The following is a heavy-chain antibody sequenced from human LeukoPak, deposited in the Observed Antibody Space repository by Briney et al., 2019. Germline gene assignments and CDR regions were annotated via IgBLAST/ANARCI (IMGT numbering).Heavy chain of an antibody. Sequence: GGSLRLSCAASGFTFSSYAMSWVRQAPGKGLEWVSAISGSGGSTYYADSVKGRFTISRDNARNSLSLQMNSLTAEDTAVYYCARTYYDFSYAMDVWGQGTTVTVSS. D-gene: IGHD3-3*01. J-gene: IGHJ6*02. CDR2: ISGSGGST. V-gene: IGHV3-23*01. CDR1: GFTFSSYA. CDR3: ARTYYDFSYAMDV.